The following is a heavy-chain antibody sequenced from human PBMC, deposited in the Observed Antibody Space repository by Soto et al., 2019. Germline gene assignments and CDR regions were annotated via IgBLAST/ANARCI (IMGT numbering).Heavy chain of an antibody. Sequence: GGSVRLSCAASGFTFSTYAMSWVRQAPGKGLEWVSAIRSGGDNTYYADSAKGRFTISRDNSKNMLYLQMDSLRAEDTAFYYCVKLPHSNSWNVGYWGPGTLVTVSS. D-gene: IGHD6-13*01. CDR3: VKLPHSNSWNVGY. V-gene: IGHV3-23*01. J-gene: IGHJ4*02. CDR1: GFTFSTYA. CDR2: IRSGGDNT.